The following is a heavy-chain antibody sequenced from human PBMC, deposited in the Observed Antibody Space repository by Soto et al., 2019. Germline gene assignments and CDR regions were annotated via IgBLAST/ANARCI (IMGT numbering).Heavy chain of an antibody. CDR2: IIPILGIA. D-gene: IGHD6-19*01. CDR3: ARGLVSYSRGWYDYYYYGMDV. J-gene: IGHJ6*02. Sequence: SVKVSCKASGGTFSSYTISWVRQAPGQGLEWMGRIIPILGIANYAQKFQGRVTITADKSTSTAYMELSSLRSEDTAVYYCARGLVSYSRGWYDYYYYGMDVWG. CDR1: GGTFSSYT. V-gene: IGHV1-69*02.